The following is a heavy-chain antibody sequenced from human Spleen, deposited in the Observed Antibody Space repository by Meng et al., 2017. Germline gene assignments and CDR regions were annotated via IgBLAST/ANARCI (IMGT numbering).Heavy chain of an antibody. J-gene: IGHJ4*02. D-gene: IGHD5-18*01. CDR2: ISSNSYYI. V-gene: IGHV3-21*01. CDR1: GFTFRNYA. CDR3: ARGDTAMLDY. Sequence: GESLKISCAASGFTFRNYAMNWVRQAPGKGLEWVSYISSNSYYIYYADSVKGRFTVFRDNAKNSVHLQMNSLRVEDTAVYYCARGDTAMLDYWGQGTLVTVSS.